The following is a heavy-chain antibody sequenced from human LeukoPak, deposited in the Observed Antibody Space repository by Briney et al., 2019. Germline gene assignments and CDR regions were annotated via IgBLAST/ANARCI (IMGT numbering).Heavy chain of an antibody. V-gene: IGHV3-48*04. J-gene: IGHJ4*02. CDR2: ISSSSSTI. D-gene: IGHD3-10*01. CDR1: GFTFSNHA. Sequence: GGSLRLSCAASGFTFSNHAMNWVRQAPGKGLEWVSYISSSSSTIYYADSVKGRFTISRDNAKNSLYLQMNSLRAEDTAVYYCARGRITMVRGADYWGQGTLVTVSS. CDR3: ARGRITMVRGADY.